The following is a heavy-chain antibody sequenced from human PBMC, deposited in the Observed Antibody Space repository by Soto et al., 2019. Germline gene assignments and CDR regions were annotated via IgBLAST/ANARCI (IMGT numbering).Heavy chain of an antibody. Sequence: QVQLVQSGAEVKKPGSSVKVSCQASGGTFSSYAINWVRQAPGQGLEWMGGIIPIFGTTNYAQKFQGRVTSTADKSTSTAYMELSSLRAEDTAVFYCARDKSGTDAFDIWGQGTMVTVSS. CDR2: IIPIFGTT. V-gene: IGHV1-69*06. CDR1: GGTFSSYA. J-gene: IGHJ3*02. D-gene: IGHD2-15*01. CDR3: ARDKSGTDAFDI.